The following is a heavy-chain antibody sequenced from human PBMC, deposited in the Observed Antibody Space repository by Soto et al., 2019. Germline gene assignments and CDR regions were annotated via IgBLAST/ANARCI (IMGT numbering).Heavy chain of an antibody. CDR1: GFTVSSNY. CDR2: IFTAGRT. V-gene: IGHV3-53*04. CDR3: ARDRQSRGWLDAFDI. J-gene: IGHJ3*02. Sequence: EVQLVESGGGLVQPGGSLRLSCAASGFTVSSNYMSWVRQAPGKGLEWVSVIFTAGRTYYADSVKARLTISRHSSMNTVYLQMDSLRAEDTAVYYCARDRQSRGWLDAFDIWGQGTMVTVSS. D-gene: IGHD6-19*01.